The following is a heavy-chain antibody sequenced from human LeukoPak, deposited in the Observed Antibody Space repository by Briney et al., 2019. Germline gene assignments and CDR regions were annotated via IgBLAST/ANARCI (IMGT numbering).Heavy chain of an antibody. V-gene: IGHV3-30*02. CDR1: GFTFSSHA. CDR2: IRYDGSNK. CDR3: AKDGVVKSDAFDI. D-gene: IGHD4-23*01. Sequence: PGGSLRLSCAASGFTFSSHAMSWVRQAPGKGLEWVAFIRYDGSNKYYADSVKGRFTISRDNSKNTLYLQMNSLRAEDTAVYYCAKDGVVKSDAFDIWGQGTMVTVSS. J-gene: IGHJ3*02.